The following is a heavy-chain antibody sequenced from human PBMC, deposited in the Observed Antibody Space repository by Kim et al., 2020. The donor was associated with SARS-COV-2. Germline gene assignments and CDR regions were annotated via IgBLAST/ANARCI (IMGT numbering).Heavy chain of an antibody. CDR3: ARDRDGYNYGHFDY. CDR1: GFTFSSYW. D-gene: IGHD5-12*01. Sequence: GGSLRLSCAASGFTFSSYWMSWVRQAPGKGLEWVANIKQDGSEKYYVDSVKGRFTISRDNAKNSLYLQMNSLRAEDTAVYYCARDRDGYNYGHFDYWGQGTRVTVSS. CDR2: IKQDGSEK. J-gene: IGHJ4*02. V-gene: IGHV3-7*01.